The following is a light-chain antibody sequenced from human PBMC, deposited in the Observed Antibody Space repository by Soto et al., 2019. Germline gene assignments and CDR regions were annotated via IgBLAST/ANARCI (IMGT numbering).Light chain of an antibody. CDR3: QQRSNWPRMYT. CDR2: DAS. J-gene: IGKJ2*01. Sequence: EIVLTQSTATLSLSPGERATLSCRASQSVSSYLAWYRQKPGQAPRLLIYDASNRATGIPARFSGSGSGTDFTLTISSLEPEDFAVYYCQQRSNWPRMYTFGQGTKLEIK. CDR1: QSVSSY. V-gene: IGKV3-11*01.